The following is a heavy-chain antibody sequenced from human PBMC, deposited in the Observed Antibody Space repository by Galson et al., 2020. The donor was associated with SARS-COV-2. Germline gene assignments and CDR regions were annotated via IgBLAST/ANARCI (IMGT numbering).Heavy chain of an antibody. V-gene: IGHV1-69*06. J-gene: IGHJ6*03. D-gene: IGHD2-2*01. Sequence: SVKVSCKASGGTFSSYAISWVRQAPGQGLEWMGGIIPIFGTANYAQKFQGRVTITADKSTSTAYMELSSLRSEDTAVYYCARGYCSSTSCWYYYYMDVWGKGTTVTVSS. CDR2: IIPIFGTA. CDR3: ARGYCSSTSCWYYYYMDV. CDR1: GGTFSSYA.